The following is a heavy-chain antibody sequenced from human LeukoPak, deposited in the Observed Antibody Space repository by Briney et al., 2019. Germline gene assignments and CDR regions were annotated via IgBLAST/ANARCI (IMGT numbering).Heavy chain of an antibody. CDR2: MYSSGST. CDR1: GGSISNYY. CDR3: ARDENYYGMDV. V-gene: IGHV4-4*07. J-gene: IGHJ6*02. Sequence: PSETLSLTCTVSGGSISNYYWSWIRQPAGKGLEWIGRMYSSGSTHYNPSLKSRVTMSLDTSKNQFSLKLTSVTAADTAVYYCARDENYYGMDVWGQGTTVTVSS.